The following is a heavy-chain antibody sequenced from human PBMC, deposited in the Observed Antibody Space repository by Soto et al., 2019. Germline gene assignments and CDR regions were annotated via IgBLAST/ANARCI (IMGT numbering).Heavy chain of an antibody. CDR1: GVTFSDYV. D-gene: IGHD6-13*01. CDR2: VSGSGSRT. Sequence: EVQLLESGGGLVQPGGSLRLSCAASGVTFSDYVMNWVRQAPGKGLEWVSGVSGSGSRTHYADSVKGRFTISRDNSKNTLYLQMNSLRAEDTAVYSCAKDRARGITAAPDGMDVWGQGTTVTVSS. V-gene: IGHV3-23*01. CDR3: AKDRARGITAAPDGMDV. J-gene: IGHJ6*02.